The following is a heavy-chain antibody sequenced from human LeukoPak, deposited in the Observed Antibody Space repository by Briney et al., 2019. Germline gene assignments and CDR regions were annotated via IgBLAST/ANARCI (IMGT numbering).Heavy chain of an antibody. CDR1: GFTFSSYA. J-gene: IGHJ4*02. D-gene: IGHD2-2*01. CDR2: ISGSGGST. Sequence: GGSLRLSCAASGFTFSSYAMSWVRQAPGKGLEWVSAISGSGGSTYYADSVKGRFTISRDDSKNTLYLQMNSLRAEDTAVYYCAKDLFPRYCSSTSCQLSFDYWGQGTLVTVSS. CDR3: AKDLFPRYCSSTSCQLSFDY. V-gene: IGHV3-23*01.